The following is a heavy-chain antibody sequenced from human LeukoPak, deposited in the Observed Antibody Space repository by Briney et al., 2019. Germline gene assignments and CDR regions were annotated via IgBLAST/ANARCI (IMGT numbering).Heavy chain of an antibody. Sequence: GGSLRLSCAASGFTFSSYAMHWVRQAPGKGLEWVAVILYDGSNKYYADSVKGRFTISRDNAKNSLYLQMNSLRAEDTAVYYCARDRADTAAMDYWGQGTLVTVSS. V-gene: IGHV3-30-3*01. D-gene: IGHD2-2*01. CDR1: GFTFSSYA. CDR3: ARDRADTAAMDY. CDR2: ILYDGSNK. J-gene: IGHJ4*02.